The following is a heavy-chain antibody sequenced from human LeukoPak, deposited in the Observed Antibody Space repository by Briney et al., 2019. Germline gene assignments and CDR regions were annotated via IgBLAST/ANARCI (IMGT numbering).Heavy chain of an antibody. V-gene: IGHV4-59*08. CDR2: IYYSGST. Sequence: SETLSLTCTVSGGSISSYYWSWIRQPPGKGLEWIGYIYYSGSTNYNPSLKSRVTISVDTSKNQFSLKLSSVTAADTAVYYCARGPFGSFMTTSGAHAFDIWGQGTMVTVPS. D-gene: IGHD4-17*01. CDR3: ARGPFGSFMTTSGAHAFDI. CDR1: GGSISSYY. J-gene: IGHJ3*02.